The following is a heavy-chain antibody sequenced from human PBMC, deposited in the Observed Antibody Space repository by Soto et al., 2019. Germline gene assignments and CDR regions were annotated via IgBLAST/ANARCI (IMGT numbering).Heavy chain of an antibody. V-gene: IGHV2-5*02. CDR3: AHKGGRGAGMDV. CDR2: IYWDGDE. D-gene: IGHD2-15*01. Sequence: QITLKESGPTLVKPTPTLTLTCTFSGFSVSTSGVGVAWIRQPPGKALEWLELIYWDGDERYSPFLQSRVTITKDTSKHQVVLTMTNMDPVDTATYYCAHKGGRGAGMDVWGQGTTVTVSS. CDR1: GFSVSTSGVG. J-gene: IGHJ6*02.